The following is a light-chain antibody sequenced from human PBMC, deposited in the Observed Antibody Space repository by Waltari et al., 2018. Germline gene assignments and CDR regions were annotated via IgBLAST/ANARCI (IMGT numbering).Light chain of an antibody. CDR1: QGVGTN. Sequence: EIVMTQSPATLSVSPGEGVTLSCRASQGVGTNIAWYQQRPGQAPRLLIYDASTRASGVPARFRGSGAGAEFTLIISNLQSEDLALYFCQQYRDWYSFGQGTKLQIK. CDR2: DAS. J-gene: IGKJ2*01. CDR3: QQYRDWYS. V-gene: IGKV3-15*01.